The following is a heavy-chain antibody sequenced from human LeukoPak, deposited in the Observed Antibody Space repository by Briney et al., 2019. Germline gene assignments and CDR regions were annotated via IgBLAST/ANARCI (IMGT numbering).Heavy chain of an antibody. CDR3: ASDYVY. J-gene: IGHJ4*02. Sequence: GGSLRLSCAASGFTFSYYGMHWVRQAPGKGLEWVAFIRYTASDKYYADSVKGRFTISRDNSKNTLYLQMNSLRAEDTAVYYCASDYVYWGQGTLVTVSS. CDR2: IRYTASDK. V-gene: IGHV3-30*02. CDR1: GFTFSYYG.